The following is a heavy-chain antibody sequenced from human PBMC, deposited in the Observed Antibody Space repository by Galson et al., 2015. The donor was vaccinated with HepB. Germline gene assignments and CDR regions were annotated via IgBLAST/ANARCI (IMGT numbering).Heavy chain of an antibody. CDR1: GFTFSNVW. CDR2: IKSKTDGGTT. V-gene: IGHV3-15*01. J-gene: IGHJ5*01. D-gene: IGHD6-19*01. CDR3: STLLVYSSGWSDC. Sequence: SLRLSCAGSGFTFSNVWMSWVRQAPGKGLEWVGRIKSKTDGGTTDYAAPVRGRFTISRDDSKNTLYLQMNSLKTEDTAVYYCSTLLVYSSGWSDCWGQGTLVTVSS.